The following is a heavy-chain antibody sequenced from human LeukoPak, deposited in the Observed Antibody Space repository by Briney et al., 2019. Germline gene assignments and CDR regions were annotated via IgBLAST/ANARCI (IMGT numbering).Heavy chain of an antibody. Sequence: GGSLRLSCAASGFTFSSYAMSWVRQAPGKGLEWVSAISGSGGSTHYADSVKGRLTISRDNAKNTLYLQMNSLRVEDTAVYYSARWRIAALAFDYWGQGTLVTVSS. CDR3: ARWRIAALAFDY. CDR2: ISGSGGST. J-gene: IGHJ4*02. CDR1: GFTFSSYA. V-gene: IGHV3-23*01. D-gene: IGHD6-6*01.